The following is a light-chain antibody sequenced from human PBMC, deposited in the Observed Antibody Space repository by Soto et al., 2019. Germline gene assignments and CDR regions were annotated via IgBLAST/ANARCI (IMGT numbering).Light chain of an antibody. Sequence: QSVLTQPAPVSGSPGQSIPLSCTGTSSDIGGYKYVSWYQQHPGKAPKLMIYDVSNRPSGVSNRFSGSKSGNTATLTISGLQGEDEAEYYCSSYTGGSTYVFGTGTKVTVL. CDR3: SSYTGGSTYV. V-gene: IGLV2-14*01. CDR2: DVS. J-gene: IGLJ1*01. CDR1: SSDIGGYKY.